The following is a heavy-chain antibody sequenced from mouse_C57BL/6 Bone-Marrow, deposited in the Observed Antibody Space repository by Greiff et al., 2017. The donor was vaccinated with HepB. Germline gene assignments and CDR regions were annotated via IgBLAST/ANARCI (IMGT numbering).Heavy chain of an antibody. J-gene: IGHJ4*01. CDR2: IDPEDGET. Sequence: VQLQQSGAELVKPGASVKLSCTASGFNIKDYYMHWVKQRTEQGLEWIGRIDPEDGETKYAPKFQGKATLTADTSSNTTYLQLSSLTSADPAVYYCARSGSGSSYYAMDYCGQGTSVTVSP. CDR1: GFNIKDYY. CDR3: ARSGSGSSYYAMDY. V-gene: IGHV14-2*01. D-gene: IGHD1-1*01.